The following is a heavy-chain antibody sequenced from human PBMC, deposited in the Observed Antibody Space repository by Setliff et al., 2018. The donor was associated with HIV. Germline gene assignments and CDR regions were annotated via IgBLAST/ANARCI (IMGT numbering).Heavy chain of an antibody. CDR2: ISGSGGST. CDR1: GFTFSSYS. D-gene: IGHD5-12*01. Sequence: GGSLRLSCAASGFTFSSYSMNWVRQAPGKGLEWVSAISGSGGSTYYADSVKGRFTISRDNSKYTLYLQMNSLRAEDTAVYYCAKDPRAAVATICDYWGQGTLVTVSS. CDR3: AKDPRAAVATICDY. V-gene: IGHV3-23*01. J-gene: IGHJ4*02.